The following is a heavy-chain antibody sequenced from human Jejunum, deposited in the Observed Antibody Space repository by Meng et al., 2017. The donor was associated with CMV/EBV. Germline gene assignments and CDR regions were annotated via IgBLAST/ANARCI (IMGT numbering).Heavy chain of an antibody. CDR3: VAYNWHATDY. V-gene: IGHV3-74*01. D-gene: IGHD3-16*01. CDR2: IKPDGTGA. CDR1: GFSFNGFY. J-gene: IGHJ4*02. Sequence: SCVASGFSFNGFYIYWVRQVPEKGLVWVSRIKPDGTGAVYADSVRDRFTISRDNAKNTLYLQMNSLRAEDAAMYYCVAYNWHATDYWGQGTLVTVSS.